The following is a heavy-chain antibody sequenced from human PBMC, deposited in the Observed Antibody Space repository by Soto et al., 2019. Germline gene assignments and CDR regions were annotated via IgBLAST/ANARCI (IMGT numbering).Heavy chain of an antibody. CDR2: IWYDGSNK. CDR1: GFIFNEYG. V-gene: IGHV3-33*03. J-gene: IGHJ4*02. Sequence: QVQLVESGGGVVQPGMSLRLSCAASGFIFNEYGMHWVRQAPGKGLEWVAVIWYDGSNKYYADSVKGRFTISRDNSKNTMSLQTNNLRAGDTAVYYCARWGCSGTNCNLNQRSYDLWGQGTLVTVSS. D-gene: IGHD2-15*01. CDR3: ARWGCSGTNCNLNQRSYDL.